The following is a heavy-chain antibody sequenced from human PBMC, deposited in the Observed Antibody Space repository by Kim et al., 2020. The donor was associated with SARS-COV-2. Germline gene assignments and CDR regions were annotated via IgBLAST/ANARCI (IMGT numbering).Heavy chain of an antibody. Sequence: SVKVSCKASGGIFTNYPISWLRRATGQGLEWMGRITPMLDVANYAQRFQGRVTITADKSTSTAYMELGSLTSDDTAVYYCARRCLGLSCPKGLSLYSWGQGTLVTVS. CDR2: ITPMLDVA. V-gene: IGHV1-69*10. CDR1: GGIFTNYP. J-gene: IGHJ4*02. D-gene: IGHD3-16*02. CDR3: ARRCLGLSCPKGLSLYS.